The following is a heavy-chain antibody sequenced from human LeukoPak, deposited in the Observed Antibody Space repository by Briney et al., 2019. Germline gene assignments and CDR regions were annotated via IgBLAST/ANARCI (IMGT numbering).Heavy chain of an antibody. Sequence: GGSLRLSCAASGFTFSSYAMSWVRQAPGKGLEWVSAISGSGGSTYYADSVKGRFTISRDNSKNTLYLQMNSLRAEDTDVYYCAKPRSYYGGNFDYWGQGTLVTVSS. D-gene: IGHD4-23*01. J-gene: IGHJ4*02. CDR2: ISGSGGST. CDR1: GFTFSSYA. CDR3: AKPRSYYGGNFDY. V-gene: IGHV3-23*01.